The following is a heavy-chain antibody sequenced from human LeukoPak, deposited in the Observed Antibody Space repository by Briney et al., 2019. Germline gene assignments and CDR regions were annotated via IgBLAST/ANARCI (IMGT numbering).Heavy chain of an antibody. CDR3: ARVRSLFYFDY. V-gene: IGHV1-2*02. CDR1: GYKFTDYY. CDR2: INPNSGGT. Sequence: ASVKVSCKASGYKFTDYYMHWVRQAPGQGLEWMGWINPNSGGTKYALKFQGRVTMTRDTSINTAYMELNWLRSDDTAVYSCARVRSLFYFDYWGQGTLATVSS. D-gene: IGHD2-21*01. J-gene: IGHJ4*02.